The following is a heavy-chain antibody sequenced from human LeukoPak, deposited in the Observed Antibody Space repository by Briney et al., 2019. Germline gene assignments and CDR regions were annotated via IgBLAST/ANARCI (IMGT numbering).Heavy chain of an antibody. Sequence: GASVKVSCKASGYTFIGYYMHWVRQAPGQGLEWMGWINPNSGGTNYAQNFQGRISMTRDASISTVYMVLSRLRSDDTAVYYCALVLPTLGTIDYWGQGTLVTVSS. CDR1: GYTFIGYY. J-gene: IGHJ4*02. D-gene: IGHD2/OR15-2a*01. CDR3: ALVLPTLGTIDY. CDR2: INPNSGGT. V-gene: IGHV1-2*02.